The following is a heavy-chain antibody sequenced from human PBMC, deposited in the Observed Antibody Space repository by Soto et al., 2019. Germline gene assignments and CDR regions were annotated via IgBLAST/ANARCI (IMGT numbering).Heavy chain of an antibody. CDR3: ARYSSSWIFDY. D-gene: IGHD6-13*01. V-gene: IGHV4-59*01. Sequence: PSETLSLTCTVSGGSISSYYWSWIRQPPGKGLEWIGYIYYSGSTNYNPSLKSRVTISVDTSKSQFSLKLSSVTAADTAVYYCARYSSSWIFDYWGQGTLVTVSS. J-gene: IGHJ4*02. CDR1: GGSISSYY. CDR2: IYYSGST.